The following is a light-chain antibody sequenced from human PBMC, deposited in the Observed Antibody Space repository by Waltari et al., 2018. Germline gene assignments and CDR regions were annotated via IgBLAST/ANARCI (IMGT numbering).Light chain of an antibody. Sequence: QSPGTLSLSPGERATLSCRASQSIGRYLVWYQQRPGQAPRLLIYAASTRATGIPDRFSGSGSGTDFTLTISRLEPEDFAVYYCQNHERLPATCGQGTKVEIK. CDR1: QSIGRY. V-gene: IGKV3-20*01. J-gene: IGKJ1*01. CDR3: QNHERLPAT. CDR2: AAS.